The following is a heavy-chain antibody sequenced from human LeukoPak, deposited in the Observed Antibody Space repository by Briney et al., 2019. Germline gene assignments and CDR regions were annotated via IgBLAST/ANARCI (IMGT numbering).Heavy chain of an antibody. CDR2: IHYSGNT. J-gene: IGHJ4*02. CDR1: GGSTSSSKFY. V-gene: IGHV4-39*01. D-gene: IGHD3-3*01. CDR3: ARLGAGPTYYDFWSGYSSFYFDY. Sequence: PSETLSLTCTVSGGSTSSSKFYWGWIRQPPGMGLEWIGGIHYSGNTYYNPSLKSRVTISIDTSKNQFSLKLSSVTAADTAVYYCARLGAGPTYYDFWSGYSSFYFDYWGQGTLVTVSS.